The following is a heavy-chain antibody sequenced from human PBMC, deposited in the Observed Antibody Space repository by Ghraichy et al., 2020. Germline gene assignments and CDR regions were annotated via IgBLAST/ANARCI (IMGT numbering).Heavy chain of an antibody. V-gene: IGHV1-3*01. CDR2: IHARNGNT. Sequence: ASVKVSCKASGYTFTSYAMHWVRQAPGQRLEWMGRIHARNGNTKYSQKFQGRVTITRDTSASTAYMELSSLRSEDTAFYYCARDWICSGGSCYRFDYWGQGTLVTVSS. CDR1: GYTFTSYA. J-gene: IGHJ4*02. D-gene: IGHD2-15*01. CDR3: ARDWICSGGSCYRFDY.